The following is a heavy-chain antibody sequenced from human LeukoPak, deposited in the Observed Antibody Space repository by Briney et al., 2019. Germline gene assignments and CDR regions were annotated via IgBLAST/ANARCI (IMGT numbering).Heavy chain of an antibody. J-gene: IGHJ4*02. D-gene: IGHD6-19*01. CDR3: ARDRAHGRGQWGNLDY. CDR2: IYTSGST. CDR1: GGSISSGSYY. Sequence: PSETLSLTCTVSGGSISSGSYYWSWIRQPAGKGLEWIGRIYTSGSTNYNPSLKSRVTISVDTSKNQFSLKLSSVTAADTAVYYCARDRAHGRGQWGNLDYWAREPCSPSPQ. V-gene: IGHV4-61*02.